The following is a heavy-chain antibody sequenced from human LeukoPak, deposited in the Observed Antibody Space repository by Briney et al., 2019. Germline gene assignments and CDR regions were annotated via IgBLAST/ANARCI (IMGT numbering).Heavy chain of an antibody. V-gene: IGHV3-23*01. Sequence: GGSLRLSCAASGFTSSSYALNWVRQAPGKGLEWVATVSGSGDRMYHADSVKGRFTISRDNSKNTIYLQMNSLRAEDTALYYCAKAAAAPGFDFWGQGTLVTVSS. D-gene: IGHD6-13*01. CDR2: VSGSGDRM. J-gene: IGHJ4*02. CDR3: AKAAAAPGFDF. CDR1: GFTSSSYA.